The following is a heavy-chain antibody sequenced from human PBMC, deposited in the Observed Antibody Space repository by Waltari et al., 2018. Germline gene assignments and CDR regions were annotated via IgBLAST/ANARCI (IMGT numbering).Heavy chain of an antibody. V-gene: IGHV1-8*02. CDR3: ARGRAARDPVYYYYYMDV. CDR1: GYTFTSYD. J-gene: IGHJ6*03. D-gene: IGHD6-6*01. Sequence: QVQLVQSGAEVKKPGASVKVSCKASGYTFTSYDINWVRQATGQGLEVMGWMNPNSGNTGYAQKFQGRVTMTRNTSISTAYMELSSVTAADTAVYYCARGRAARDPVYYYYYMDVWGKGTTVTVSS. CDR2: MNPNSGNT.